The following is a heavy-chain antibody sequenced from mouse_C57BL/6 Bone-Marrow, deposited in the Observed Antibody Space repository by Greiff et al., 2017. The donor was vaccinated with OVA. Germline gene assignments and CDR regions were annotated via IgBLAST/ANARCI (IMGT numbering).Heavy chain of an antibody. D-gene: IGHD2-4*01. Sequence: EVNVVESGGGLVKPGGSLKLSCAASGFTFSSYAMSWVRQTPEKRLEWVATISDGGSYTYYPDNVKGRFTISRDNAKNNLYLQMSHLKSEDTAMYYCAREEDYDPYYAMDYWGQGTSVTVSS. CDR1: GFTFSSYA. CDR2: ISDGGSYT. J-gene: IGHJ4*01. CDR3: AREEDYDPYYAMDY. V-gene: IGHV5-4*01.